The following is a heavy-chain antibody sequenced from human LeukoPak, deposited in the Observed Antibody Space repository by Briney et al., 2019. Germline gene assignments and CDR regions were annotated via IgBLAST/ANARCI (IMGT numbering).Heavy chain of an antibody. CDR3: AELGITMIGGV. D-gene: IGHD3-10*02. J-gene: IGHJ6*04. CDR2: ISSSGSTI. CDR1: GFTFSRDW. V-gene: IGHV3-48*03. Sequence: GGSLRLSCAASGFTFSRDWMNWVRQAPGKGLEWVSYISSSGSTIYYADSVKGRFTISRDNAKNSLYLQMNSLRAEDTAVYYCAELGITMIGGVWGKGTTVTISS.